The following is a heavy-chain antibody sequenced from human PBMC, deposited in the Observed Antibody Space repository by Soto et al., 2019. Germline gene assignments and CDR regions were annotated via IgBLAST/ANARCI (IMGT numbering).Heavy chain of an antibody. CDR1: GGTFSIYT. J-gene: IGHJ4*02. CDR2: IIPILGIT. CDR3: ARDYHDILTGYWFKDVN. D-gene: IGHD3-9*01. V-gene: IGHV1-69*04. Sequence: SVKVSCKASGGTFSIYTISWVLQAPGQGLEWMGRIIPILGITNYAQKFQGRVTITADKSTSTAYMELRSLRSDDTAVYYCARDYHDILTGYWFKDVNWCQGTLVTVSS.